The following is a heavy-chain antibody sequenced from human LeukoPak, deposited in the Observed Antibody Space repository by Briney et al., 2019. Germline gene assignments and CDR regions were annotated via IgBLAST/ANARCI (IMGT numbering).Heavy chain of an antibody. CDR2: ITGDSKYI. V-gene: IGHV3-21*01. CDR3: ARDFDYGDY. CDR1: GFTFSSYS. Sequence: GGSLRFSGAASGFTFSSYSMNWVRQAPGKGLEWVSSITGDSKYIYYADSVRGRFTISRDNAKNSLYLRMNSLRAEDTAVYYCARDFDYGDYWGQGTLVTVSS. J-gene: IGHJ4*02.